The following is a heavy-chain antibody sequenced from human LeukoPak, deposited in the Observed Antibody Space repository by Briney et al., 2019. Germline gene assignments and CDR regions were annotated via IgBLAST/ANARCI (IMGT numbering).Heavy chain of an antibody. D-gene: IGHD1-26*01. CDR1: GFTSSAYA. CDR2: ISYDGSNK. Sequence: GGSLRLSCAASGFTSSAYAMHWVRQAPGKGLEGVAVISYDGSNKYYADSVKGRFTISGDKSKDTLYLQMNSLRPEDTAVYYCARGPGPIAGAKNPFDIWGHGTMVTVSS. CDR3: ARGPGPIAGAKNPFDI. J-gene: IGHJ3*02. V-gene: IGHV3-30*17.